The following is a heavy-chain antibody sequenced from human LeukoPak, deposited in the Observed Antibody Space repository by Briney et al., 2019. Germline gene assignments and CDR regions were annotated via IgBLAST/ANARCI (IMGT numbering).Heavy chain of an antibody. Sequence: PGGSLRLSCAASGFTFSSYSMNWVRQAPGKGLEWVSYISSSSSTIYYADSVKGRFTISRDNAKNSLYLQMNSLRAEDTAVYYCARGGVVEGRGYYYYYMDVWGKGTTVTVSS. CDR1: GFTFSSYS. CDR3: ARGGVVEGRGYYYYYMDV. V-gene: IGHV3-48*04. D-gene: IGHD2-15*01. CDR2: ISSSSSTI. J-gene: IGHJ6*03.